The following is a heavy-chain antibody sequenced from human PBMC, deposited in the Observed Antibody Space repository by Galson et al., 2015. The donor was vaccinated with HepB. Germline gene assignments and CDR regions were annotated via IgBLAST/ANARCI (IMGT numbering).Heavy chain of an antibody. CDR3: ARLDSSGYFY. Sequence: QSGAEVKKPGESLKISCKGSGYSFTSYWIGWVRQRPGKGLEWMGIIYPGDSDTTYSPSFQGQVTISVDKSINTAYLHWSSLKASDTAMFYCARLDSSGYFYRGQGTLVTVSS. CDR1: GYSFTSYW. V-gene: IGHV5-51*01. J-gene: IGHJ4*02. CDR2: IYPGDSDT. D-gene: IGHD3-22*01.